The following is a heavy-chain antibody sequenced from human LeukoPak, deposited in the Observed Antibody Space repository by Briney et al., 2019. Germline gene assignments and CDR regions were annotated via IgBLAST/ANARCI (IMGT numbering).Heavy chain of an antibody. Sequence: GGSLRLSCAASGFTFSSYGMHWVRQAPGKGLEWVAFIRYDGSNKYYADSVKGRFTISRDNSKNTLYLQMNSLTAEAPAVYYCANPILSGSYATFDYSGQRTLVTVSS. J-gene: IGHJ4*02. D-gene: IGHD1-26*01. CDR1: GFTFSSYG. V-gene: IGHV3-30*02. CDR2: IRYDGSNK. CDR3: ANPILSGSYATFDY.